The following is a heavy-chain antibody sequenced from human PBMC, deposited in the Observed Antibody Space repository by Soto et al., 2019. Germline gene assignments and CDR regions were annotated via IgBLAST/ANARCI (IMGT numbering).Heavy chain of an antibody. CDR2: ISAYNGST. CDR3: AREGPRDIVVVSGWFDP. J-gene: IGHJ5*02. D-gene: IGHD2-2*01. Sequence: GASVKVSCKASGYTFTSYGISWVRQAPGQGLEWMGWISAYNGSTNYAQKLQGRVTMTTDTSTSTAYMELRSLRSDDTAVYYCAREGPRDIVVVSGWFDPWGQGTLVTVSS. CDR1: GYTFTSYG. V-gene: IGHV1-18*01.